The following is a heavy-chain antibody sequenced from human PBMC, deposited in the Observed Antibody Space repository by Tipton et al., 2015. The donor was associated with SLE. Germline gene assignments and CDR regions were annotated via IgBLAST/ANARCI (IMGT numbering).Heavy chain of an antibody. CDR3: ARDNSERGAFDI. J-gene: IGHJ3*02. V-gene: IGHV3-74*01. CDR1: GFTFSSYW. Sequence: SLRLSCAASGFTFSSYWMHWVRQAPGKGLVWVSRINTDGSTTSYADSVKGRFTISRDNAKNTLYLEMNSLRAEDTAVYYCARDNSERGAFDIWGQGTMVTVSS. D-gene: IGHD1-1*01. CDR2: INTDGSTT.